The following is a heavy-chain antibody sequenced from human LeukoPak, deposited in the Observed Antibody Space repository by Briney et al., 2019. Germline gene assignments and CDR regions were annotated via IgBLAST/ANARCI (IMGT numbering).Heavy chain of an antibody. Sequence: GGTLRLSCAASGFTVSSNYMSWVRQAPGKGLEWVSVIYSGGSTYYADSVKGRFTISRDNSKNTLYLQMNSLRAEDTAVYYCARDFEGWFDPWGQGTLVTVSS. D-gene: IGHD3-9*01. CDR2: IYSGGST. V-gene: IGHV3-66*01. CDR3: ARDFEGWFDP. J-gene: IGHJ5*02. CDR1: GFTVSSNY.